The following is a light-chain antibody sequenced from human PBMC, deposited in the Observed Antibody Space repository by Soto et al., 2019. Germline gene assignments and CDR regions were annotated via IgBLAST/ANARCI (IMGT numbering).Light chain of an antibody. J-gene: IGKJ1*01. V-gene: IGKV1-5*01. CDR2: KAS. CDR1: QSLSTG. CDR3: QQYNSYWT. Sequence: DIQMTQSPTTLSASVGDTVTITCRASQSLSTGLAWLQQKQGKAPKLLIYKASSLESGVPSRLSGSGSGTEFTLTIRSLQTDDFATYYCQQYNSYWTFGQGTKVDIK.